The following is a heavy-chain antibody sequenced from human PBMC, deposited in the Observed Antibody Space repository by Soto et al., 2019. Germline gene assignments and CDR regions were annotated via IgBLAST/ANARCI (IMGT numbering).Heavy chain of an antibody. V-gene: IGHV1-24*01. Sequence: ASVKVSCKVSGYTLTELSMHWVRQAPGKGLEWMGGFDPEDGETIYAQKFQGRVTMTEDTSTDTAYMELSSLRSEDTAVYYCATAQIYDILTGQGSMDVWGQWTTVTVSS. CDR1: GYTLTELS. CDR2: FDPEDGET. CDR3: ATAQIYDILTGQGSMDV. D-gene: IGHD3-9*01. J-gene: IGHJ6*02.